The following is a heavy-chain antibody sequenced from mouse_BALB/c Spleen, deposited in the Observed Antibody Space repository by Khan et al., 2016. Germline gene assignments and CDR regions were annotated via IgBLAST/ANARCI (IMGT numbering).Heavy chain of an antibody. CDR1: GYTFSSYW. J-gene: IGHJ4*01. CDR2: ILPGSGST. Sequence: QVQLQQSGAELMKPGASVKISCKATGYTFSSYWIEWVKQRPGHGLEWIGEILPGSGSTNYNEKFKGKATFTADTSSNTADMQLSSLTSEDSAVSYCPRSGVSRGPYAMDYWGQGTSVTVSS. V-gene: IGHV1-9*01. D-gene: IGHD3-1*01. CDR3: PRSGVSRGPYAMDY.